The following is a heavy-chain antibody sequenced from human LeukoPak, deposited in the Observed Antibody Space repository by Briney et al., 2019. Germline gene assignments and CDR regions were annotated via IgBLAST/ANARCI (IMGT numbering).Heavy chain of an antibody. CDR1: GFTFRSYG. CDR3: ARVAGHDIRGLITYYFDD. CDR2: IWYGGSNK. J-gene: IGHJ4*02. V-gene: IGHV3-33*01. Sequence: GRSLRLSCAASGFTFRSYGMQWVRQAPGKGLEWVAIIWYGGSNKYYSDSVKGRFTISRDNSKNTLYLQMNSLRAEDTAVYYCARVAGHDIRGLITYYFDDWGQGTLVTVSS. D-gene: IGHD3-10*01.